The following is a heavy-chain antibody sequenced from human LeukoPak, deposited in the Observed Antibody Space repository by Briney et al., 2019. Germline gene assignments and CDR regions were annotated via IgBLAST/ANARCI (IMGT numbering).Heavy chain of an antibody. CDR2: VNLQGST. J-gene: IGHJ4*02. Sequence: PSGTLSLTCGVSGGSITSTNYWTWVRQPPGKGREWIGEVNLQGSTNYNPSLMGRVAISVDISENHISLQLTSVTAADTAVYYCAREGGPYRPLDYSGQGTLVTVSS. CDR3: AREGGPYRPLDY. V-gene: IGHV4-4*02. CDR1: GGSITSTNY.